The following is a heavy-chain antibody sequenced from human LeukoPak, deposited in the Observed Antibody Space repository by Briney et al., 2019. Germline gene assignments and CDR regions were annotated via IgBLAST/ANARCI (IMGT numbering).Heavy chain of an antibody. CDR3: AKEMSLGANDY. V-gene: IGHV3-30*18. CDR2: VSYDGSEK. CDR1: GFTLNNYG. Sequence: GGSLRLSCAACGFTLNNYGMNLVRQAPGKGLEWVAVVSYDGSEKYYADSVKGRFTISRDNSKNTLYLQMNSLRAEDTAVYYCAKEMSLGANDYWGQGTLVTVSS. J-gene: IGHJ4*02. D-gene: IGHD1-26*01.